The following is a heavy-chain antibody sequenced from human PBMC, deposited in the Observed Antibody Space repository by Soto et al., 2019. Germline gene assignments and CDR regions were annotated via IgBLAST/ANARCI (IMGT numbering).Heavy chain of an antibody. CDR2: ISYDEYKK. V-gene: IGHV3-33*01. D-gene: IGHD3-10*01. CDR1: GFTFTNYG. Sequence: GGSLRLSCAASGFTFTNYGFHWVRQPPGKGLEWVALISYDEYKKYYAESVKGRFTISKDNSMNTLYLQMNSLRVEDTAVYHCARDLGSYASGTSYFDCWGQGSLVTVSS. J-gene: IGHJ4*02. CDR3: ARDLGSYASGTSYFDC.